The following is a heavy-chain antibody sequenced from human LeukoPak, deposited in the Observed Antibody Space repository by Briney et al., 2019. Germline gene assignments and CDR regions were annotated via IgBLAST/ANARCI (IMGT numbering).Heavy chain of an antibody. Sequence: PSETLSLTCTVSGGSISSGSYYWSWIRQPAGKGLEWIGRIYTSGSTNYNPSLKSRVTISVDTSKNQFSLKLSSVTAADTAVYYCARGRNSGISYWFDPWGQGTLVTVSS. D-gene: IGHD4-23*01. V-gene: IGHV4-61*02. CDR3: ARGRNSGISYWFDP. CDR1: GGSISSGSYY. J-gene: IGHJ5*02. CDR2: IYTSGST.